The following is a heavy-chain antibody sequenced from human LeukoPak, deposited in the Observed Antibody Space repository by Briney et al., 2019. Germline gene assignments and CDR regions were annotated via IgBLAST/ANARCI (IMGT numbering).Heavy chain of an antibody. CDR2: INHSGST. Sequence: SETLSLTCAVYGGSFSGYYWSWIRQPPGKGLEWIGEINHSGSTNYNPSLKSRVTISVDTSKNQFSLKLSSVTAADTAVYYCARHARSSSWYRGAFDIWGQGTMVTVSS. D-gene: IGHD6-13*01. J-gene: IGHJ3*02. V-gene: IGHV4-34*01. CDR1: GGSFSGYY. CDR3: ARHARSSSWYRGAFDI.